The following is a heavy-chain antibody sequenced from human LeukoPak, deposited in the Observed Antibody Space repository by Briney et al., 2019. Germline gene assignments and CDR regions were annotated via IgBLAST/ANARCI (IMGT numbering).Heavy chain of an antibody. CDR3: ARSRGGSYYGFDY. CDR1: GGSISSYY. J-gene: IGHJ4*02. CDR2: IYYSGST. V-gene: IGHV4-59*01. Sequence: PSQTLSLTCTVSGGSISSYYWSWIRQPPGKGLEWIGYIYYSGSTNYNPPLKSRVTISVDTSKNKFSLKLSSVTAADTAVYYCARSRGGSYYGFDYWGQGTLVTVSS. D-gene: IGHD3-22*01.